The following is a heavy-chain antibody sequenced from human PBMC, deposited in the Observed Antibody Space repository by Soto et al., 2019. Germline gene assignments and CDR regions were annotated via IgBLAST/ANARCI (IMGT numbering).Heavy chain of an antibody. CDR1: GFTVSSHY. D-gene: IGHD2-15*01. J-gene: IGHJ6*03. V-gene: IGHV3-66*01. CDR3: SRDDVYCSGGSCYGVPMDV. CDR2: IQSGGST. Sequence: EVQLVESGGDLVQPGGSLRLSCAASGFTVSSHYMNWVRQAPGKGLEWVSLIQSGGSTFYADSVKGRFTISRDNSKNTLFLHMNSLRVEDTAMYYCSRDDVYCSGGSCYGVPMDVRGRGTTVTVSS.